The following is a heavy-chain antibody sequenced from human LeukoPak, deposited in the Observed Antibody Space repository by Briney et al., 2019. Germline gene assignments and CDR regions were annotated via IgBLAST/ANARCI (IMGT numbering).Heavy chain of an antibody. CDR1: GGSISSSNW. CDR3: ARRNRRDAFDI. V-gene: IGHV4-4*02. CDR2: IYHSGST. D-gene: IGHD1-14*01. J-gene: IGHJ3*02. Sequence: SESLSLTCAVSGGSISSSNWWSWVRQPPGKGLEWIGEIYHSGSTNYNPSLKSRVTISVDKSKNQFSLKLTFVNAADTAVYYCARRNRRDAFDIWGQGTMVTVSS.